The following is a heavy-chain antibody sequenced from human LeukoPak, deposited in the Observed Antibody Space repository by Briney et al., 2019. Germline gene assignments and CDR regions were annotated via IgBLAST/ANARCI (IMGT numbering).Heavy chain of an antibody. D-gene: IGHD6-13*01. Sequence: PGGSLRLSCAASGFTFSSYAMHWVRQAPGKGLEWVAVISYDGSNKYYADSVKGRFTISRDNSKNTLYLQMNSLRAEDTAVYYCARDGAAAGINWYFDLWGRGTLVTVSS. J-gene: IGHJ2*01. CDR2: ISYDGSNK. CDR3: ARDGAAAGINWYFDL. CDR1: GFTFSSYA. V-gene: IGHV3-30-3*01.